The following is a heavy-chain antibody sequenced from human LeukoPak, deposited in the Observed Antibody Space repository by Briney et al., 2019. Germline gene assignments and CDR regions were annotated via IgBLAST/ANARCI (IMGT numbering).Heavy chain of an antibody. D-gene: IGHD3-22*01. CDR1: GFTISGYC. J-gene: IGHJ4*02. V-gene: IGHV3-7*01. CDR2: IKYGGSAN. CDR3: ATRPRSDYYFAIFDC. Sequence: GSLSLSCAASGFTISGYCMSWIRQPPGKGLEWMGNIKYGGSANNYVASVKRRFTISRTNTNNSLYLQVNSLGGEDTGVYYCATRPRSDYYFAIFDCWGQGSLVTVSS.